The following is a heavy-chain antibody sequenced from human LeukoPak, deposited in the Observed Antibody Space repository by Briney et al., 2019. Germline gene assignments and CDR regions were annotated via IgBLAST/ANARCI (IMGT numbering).Heavy chain of an antibody. J-gene: IGHJ3*02. Sequence: GASVKVSCKASGYTFTSYDINWVRQATGQGLEWMGWMSPNSGNTGYAQKFQGRVTITRNTSISTAYMELSSLRSEDTAVYYCARGGGYSSSDAFDIWGQGTMVTVSS. D-gene: IGHD6-13*01. V-gene: IGHV1-8*03. CDR3: ARGGGYSSSDAFDI. CDR1: GYTFTSYD. CDR2: MSPNSGNT.